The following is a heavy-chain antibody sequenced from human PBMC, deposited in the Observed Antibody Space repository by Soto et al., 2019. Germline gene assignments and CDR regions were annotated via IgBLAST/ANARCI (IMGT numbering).Heavy chain of an antibody. CDR3: ARRPVGDVYQLLSRYYFDY. J-gene: IGHJ4*02. CDR2: IYYSGST. CDR1: GGSISSGGYY. D-gene: IGHD2-2*01. Sequence: SETLSLTCTVSGGSISSGGYYWSWIRQHPGKGLEWIGYIYYSGSTYYNPSLKSRVTISVDTSKNQFSLKLSSVTAADTAVYYCARRPVGDVYQLLSRYYFDYWGQGTLVTVSS. V-gene: IGHV4-31*03.